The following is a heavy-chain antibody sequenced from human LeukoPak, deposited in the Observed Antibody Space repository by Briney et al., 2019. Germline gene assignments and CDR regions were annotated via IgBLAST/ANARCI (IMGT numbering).Heavy chain of an antibody. CDR3: ARANYGDYTNYYYYMDV. CDR1: GFTFDDHG. Sequence: PGGSLRLSCGASGFTFDDHGMSWVRHAPGKGLEWVSGINWNGGSTGYADSVKGRFTISRDNAKNSLYLQMNSLRAEDTALYYCARANYGDYTNYYYYMDVWGKGTTVTVSS. D-gene: IGHD4-17*01. CDR2: INWNGGST. V-gene: IGHV3-20*04. J-gene: IGHJ6*03.